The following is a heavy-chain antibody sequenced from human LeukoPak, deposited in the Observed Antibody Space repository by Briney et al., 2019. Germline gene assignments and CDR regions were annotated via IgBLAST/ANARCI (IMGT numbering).Heavy chain of an antibody. V-gene: IGHV3-74*01. D-gene: IGHD3-10*01. CDR3: AREGESYPDLDY. CDR2: INSDGSTT. Sequence: SGGSLRLSCAASGFTFNTYWMHWVRQVPGKGLVWVSRINSDGSTTHYAASVKGRFTISRDNAKNTLYLQMNSLRAEDTAVYYCAREGESYPDLDYWGQGTLVTVSS. J-gene: IGHJ4*02. CDR1: GFTFNTYW.